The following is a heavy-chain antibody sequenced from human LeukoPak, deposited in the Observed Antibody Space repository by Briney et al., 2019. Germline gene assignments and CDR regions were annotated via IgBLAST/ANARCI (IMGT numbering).Heavy chain of an antibody. CDR3: ARRNCSGGSCYYPWFDP. CDR2: IYPGDSDT. Sequence: GESLKISCKGSGYSFTSYWIGWVRQMPGKGLEWMGIIYPGDSDTRYSPSFQGQVTISADKSISTAYLHWSSLKASDTAMYYCARRNCSGGSCYYPWFDPWGQGTLVTVSS. V-gene: IGHV5-51*01. D-gene: IGHD2-15*01. CDR1: GYSFTSYW. J-gene: IGHJ5*02.